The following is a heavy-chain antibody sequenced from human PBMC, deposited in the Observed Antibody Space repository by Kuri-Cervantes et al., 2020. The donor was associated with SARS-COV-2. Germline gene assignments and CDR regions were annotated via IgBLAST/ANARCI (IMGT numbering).Heavy chain of an antibody. CDR1: GGSISSHY. CDR2: IYYSGST. Sequence: ESLKISCTVSGGSISSHYWSWIRQPPGKGLEWIGYIYYSGSTYYNPSLKSRVTISVDTSKNQFSLKLSSVTAADTAVYYCARDRGKTGSWFDPWGQGTLVTVSS. J-gene: IGHJ5*02. D-gene: IGHD2-15*01. V-gene: IGHV4-59*11. CDR3: ARDRGKTGSWFDP.